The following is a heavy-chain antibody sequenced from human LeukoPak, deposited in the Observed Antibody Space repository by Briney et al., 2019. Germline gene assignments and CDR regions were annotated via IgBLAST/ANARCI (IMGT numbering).Heavy chain of an antibody. CDR3: ARVLYYYDSSGYYTFDY. V-gene: IGHV3-23*01. CDR2: ISGSGGST. D-gene: IGHD3-22*01. CDR1: GFTFSSYV. Sequence: GGSLRLSCAASGFTFSSYVMSWVRQAPGKGLEWVSAISGSGGSTYYADSVKGRFTISRDNSKNTLYLQMNSLRAEDTAVYYCARVLYYYDSSGYYTFDYWGQGTLVTVSS. J-gene: IGHJ4*02.